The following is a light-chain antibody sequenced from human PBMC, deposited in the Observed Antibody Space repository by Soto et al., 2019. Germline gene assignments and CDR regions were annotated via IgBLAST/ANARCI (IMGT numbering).Light chain of an antibody. CDR2: DAS. CDR1: QSISSD. Sequence: DIQMTQSPSSLSASVGDRVTITCRASQSISSDLNWYQQKPGKAPKLLIYDASSLQSGVPSRFSGSVSGTDFTLTISRLQPEHFATYFCQQSYSTPYTFGQGTQLEIK. J-gene: IGKJ2*01. V-gene: IGKV1-39*01. CDR3: QQSYSTPYT.